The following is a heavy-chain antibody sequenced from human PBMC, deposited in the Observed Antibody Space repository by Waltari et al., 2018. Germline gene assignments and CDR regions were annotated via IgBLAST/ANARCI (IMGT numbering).Heavy chain of an antibody. J-gene: IGHJ6*03. CDR2: IRYDGSNK. V-gene: IGHV3-30*02. Sequence: QVQLVESGGGVVQPGGSLRLSCAASGFTFSSYGMHWVRQAPGKGLEWVAFIRYDGSNKYYADSVKGRFTISRDNSKNTLYLQMNSLRAEDTAVYYCAKSFLARQSSYMDVWGKGTTVTISS. CDR3: AKSFLARQSSYMDV. D-gene: IGHD6-19*01. CDR1: GFTFSSYG.